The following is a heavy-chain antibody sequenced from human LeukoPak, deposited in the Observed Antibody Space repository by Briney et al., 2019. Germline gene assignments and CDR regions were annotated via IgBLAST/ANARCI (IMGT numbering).Heavy chain of an antibody. D-gene: IGHD6-19*01. Sequence: SETLSLTCSVFDGSISNYYWSWIRQPLGKGLEWIGYAYYSGSTTYNPSLESRVTISVDTSKNQFSLKLTAVTAADTAVYYCARNSAVATSRSWFGPWGQGTLVTVSS. V-gene: IGHV4-59*08. CDR1: DGSISNYY. J-gene: IGHJ5*02. CDR2: AYYSGST. CDR3: ARNSAVATSRSWFGP.